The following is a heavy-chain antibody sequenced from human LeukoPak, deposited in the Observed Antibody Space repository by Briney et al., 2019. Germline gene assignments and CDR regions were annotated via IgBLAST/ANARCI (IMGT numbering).Heavy chain of an antibody. CDR3: VKDLMGGSYVSVD. V-gene: IGHV3-23*01. Sequence: GGSLRLSWEASGFTFASHAMSWVRQAPGKGLEWVSAISAGGENTDYADSVKGRFTISRDNSKNTLYLQMSSLRAEDTAVYYCVKDLMGGSYVSVDWGQGTLVAVSS. J-gene: IGHJ4*02. CDR1: GFTFASHA. D-gene: IGHD1-26*01. CDR2: ISAGGENT.